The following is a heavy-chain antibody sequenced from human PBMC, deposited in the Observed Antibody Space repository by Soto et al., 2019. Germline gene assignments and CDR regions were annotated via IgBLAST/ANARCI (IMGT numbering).Heavy chain of an antibody. CDR2: ISYSGST. V-gene: IGHV4-59*08. CDR1: GGSISNYY. Sequence: SETLSLTCTVSGGSISNYYWSWIRQPPGKGLEWIGYISYSGSTKCNPSLKSRVTMSVDTSKNQFSLNLSSVTAADTAVFYCARHAWSGYYNSAYYYYMDVWGKGTTVTVSS. D-gene: IGHD3-3*01. J-gene: IGHJ6*03. CDR3: ARHAWSGYYNSAYYYYMDV.